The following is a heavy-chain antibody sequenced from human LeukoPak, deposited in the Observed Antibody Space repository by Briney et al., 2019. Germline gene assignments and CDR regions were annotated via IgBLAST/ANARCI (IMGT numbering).Heavy chain of an antibody. CDR1: GSPFMGYW. Sequence: TGGSWRLSFPASGSPFMGYWMSWVRRVPGKGLEWVANINLDGSVIHYVDSAKGRFTISRDNAKNSLYLQMNYLRAEDTALYYCATSDDSSGSDWGQGTLVTVSS. CDR2: INLDGSVI. V-gene: IGHV3-7*01. CDR3: ATSDDSSGSD. D-gene: IGHD3-22*01. J-gene: IGHJ4*02.